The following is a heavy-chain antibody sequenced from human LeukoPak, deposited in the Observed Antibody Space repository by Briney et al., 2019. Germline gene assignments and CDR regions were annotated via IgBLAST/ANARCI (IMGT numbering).Heavy chain of an antibody. CDR2: ISSSGTTI. D-gene: IGHD2-2*01. Sequence: GGSLRLSCAASGFTFSNAWMSWVRQAPGKGLEWVSYISSSGTTIYYADSVKGRFTISRDNSKNTLYLQMNSLRADDTAVYYCARGRGYCSITSCLLPFDYWGQGTLVTVSS. CDR3: ARGRGYCSITSCLLPFDY. V-gene: IGHV3-11*01. CDR1: GFTFSNAW. J-gene: IGHJ4*02.